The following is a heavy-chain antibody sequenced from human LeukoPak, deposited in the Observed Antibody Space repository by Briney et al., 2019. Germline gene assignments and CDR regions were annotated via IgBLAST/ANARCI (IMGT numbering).Heavy chain of an antibody. CDR3: ARGLAYCGGDCYPSGWFDP. V-gene: IGHV4-4*02. Sequence: SGTLSLTCAVSGGSISSSNWWSWVRQPPGKGLEWIGEIYHSGSTNYNPSLKSRVTISVDKSKNQFSLKLSSVTAADTAVYYCARGLAYCGGDCYPSGWFDPWGQGTLVTVSS. CDR2: IYHSGST. J-gene: IGHJ5*02. D-gene: IGHD2-21*02. CDR1: GGSISSSNW.